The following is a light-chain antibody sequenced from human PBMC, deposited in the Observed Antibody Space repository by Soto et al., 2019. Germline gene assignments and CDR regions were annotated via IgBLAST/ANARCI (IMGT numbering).Light chain of an antibody. J-gene: IGLJ1*01. V-gene: IGLV2-14*01. CDR3: SSRTTSNPYV. CDR2: EVS. CDR1: SSDIGAYNS. Sequence: QSALTQPASVSGSPGQSITISCTGTSSDIGAYNSVSWYQQHPGKAPKLMIYEVSNRPSGVSNRFAASNSGNTASLTISGLQAEDDADYYCSSRTTSNPYVFGTGTKLTVL.